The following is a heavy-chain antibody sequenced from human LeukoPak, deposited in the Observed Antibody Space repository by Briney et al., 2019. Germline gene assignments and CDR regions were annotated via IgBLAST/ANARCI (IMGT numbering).Heavy chain of an antibody. D-gene: IGHD2-15*01. V-gene: IGHV3-48*04. Sequence: PGGSLRLSCAASGFIFSSFGMHWVRQAPGKGLEWVSYISSGGRTIYYADSVKGRFTFSRDNAKNSLYLQMNSLRAEDTAVYYCARITGQVVAATYYYYMDVWGKGTTVTISS. CDR1: GFIFSSFG. CDR3: ARITGQVVAATYYYYMDV. CDR2: ISSGGRTI. J-gene: IGHJ6*03.